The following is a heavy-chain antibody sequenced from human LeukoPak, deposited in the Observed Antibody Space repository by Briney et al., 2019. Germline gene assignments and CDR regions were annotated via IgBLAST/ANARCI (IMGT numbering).Heavy chain of an antibody. CDR1: GGSISNYY. CDR2: IYYSGST. J-gene: IGHJ4*02. V-gene: IGHV4-59*01. Sequence: PSETLSLTCTVSGGSISNYYWSWIRQPPGKGLEWIGYIYYSGSTNYNPSLKSRVTISVDTSKNQFSLKLSSVTAADTAVYYCARVGSSWNPPDNWGQGTLVTVSS. D-gene: IGHD6-13*01. CDR3: ARVGSSWNPPDN.